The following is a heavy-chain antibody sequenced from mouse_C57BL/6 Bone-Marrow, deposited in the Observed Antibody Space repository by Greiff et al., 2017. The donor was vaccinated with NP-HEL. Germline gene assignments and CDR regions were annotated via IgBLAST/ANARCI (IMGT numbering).Heavy chain of an antibody. CDR1: GYAFSSSW. Sequence: VQLQQSGPELVKPGASVKISCKASGYAFSSSWMNWVKQRPGKGLEWIGRIYPGDGDHNYNGQFKGKATLTVDQSSSTAYKQLRSLTSEDSAVYFISRCKTAQATRDYAKDYWGQGTSVTVSS. V-gene: IGHV1-82*01. J-gene: IGHJ4*01. D-gene: IGHD3-2*02. CDR2: IYPGDGDH. CDR3: SRCKTAQATRDYAKDY.